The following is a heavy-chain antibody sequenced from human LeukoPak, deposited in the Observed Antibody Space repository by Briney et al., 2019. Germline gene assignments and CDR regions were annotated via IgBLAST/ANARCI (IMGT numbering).Heavy chain of an antibody. V-gene: IGHV3-30*18. CDR1: GFTFSSYG. D-gene: IGHD2-15*01. Sequence: PGGSLRLSCAASGFTFSSYGMHWVRQAPGKGLEWVAVISYDGSNKYYADSVKGRFTISRDNSKNTLYLQMNSLRAEDTAVYYCAKDPQRYCSGGSCYGFDPWGQGTLVTVSS. CDR3: AKDPQRYCSGGSCYGFDP. CDR2: ISYDGSNK. J-gene: IGHJ5*02.